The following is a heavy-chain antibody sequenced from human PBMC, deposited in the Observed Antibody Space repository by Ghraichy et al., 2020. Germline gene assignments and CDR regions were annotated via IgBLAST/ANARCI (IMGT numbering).Heavy chain of an antibody. CDR2: IYYSGST. CDR3: ARDYGDYYYYGMDV. D-gene: IGHD4-17*01. Sequence: ESLNISCTVSGGSISSYYWSWIRQPPGKGLEWIGYIYYSGSTNYNPSLKSRVTISVDTSKNQFSLKLSSVTAADTAVYYCARDYGDYYYYGMDVWGQGTTVTVSS. V-gene: IGHV4-59*01. CDR1: GGSISSYY. J-gene: IGHJ6*02.